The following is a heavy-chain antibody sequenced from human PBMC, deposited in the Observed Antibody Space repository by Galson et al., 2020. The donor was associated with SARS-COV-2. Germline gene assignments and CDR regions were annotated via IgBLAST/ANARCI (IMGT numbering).Heavy chain of an antibody. CDR2: IYTSGST. Sequence: SDTLSLTCTVSGGSISSYYWSWIRQPAGKGLEWIGRIYTSGSTNYNPSLKSRVTMSVDTSKNQFSLKLSSVTAADTAVYYCARHPGGALYGLGAFDIWGQGTMVTVSS. CDR1: GGSISSYY. D-gene: IGHD3-10*01. J-gene: IGHJ3*02. V-gene: IGHV4-4*07. CDR3: ARHPGGALYGLGAFDI.